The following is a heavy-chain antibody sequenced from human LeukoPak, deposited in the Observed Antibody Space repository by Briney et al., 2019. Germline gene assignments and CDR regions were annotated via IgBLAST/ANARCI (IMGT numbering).Heavy chain of an antibody. CDR1: GFTFSSHW. CDR2: INTDGSST. Sequence: PGGSLRLSCAASGFTFSSHWMHWVRQAPGKGLVWVSRINTDGSSTSYADSVKGRFTISRDNAKNTLYLQMNSLRAEDTAVYYCARELAANLWFGESNWFDPWGQGTLVTVSS. V-gene: IGHV3-74*01. J-gene: IGHJ5*02. CDR3: ARELAANLWFGESNWFDP. D-gene: IGHD3-10*01.